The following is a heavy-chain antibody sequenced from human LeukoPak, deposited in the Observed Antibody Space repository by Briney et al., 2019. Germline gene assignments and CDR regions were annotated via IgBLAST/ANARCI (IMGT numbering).Heavy chain of an antibody. Sequence: PGGSLRLSCAASGFIVSSIYISWVRQAPGKGLEWVSVIYTGGSTYYADSVKGRFTISRDDSKNTVYLQMNSLRGEDTAVYYCVVDRYCSGGSCSDAFDLWGQGTMVTVSS. V-gene: IGHV3-53*01. D-gene: IGHD2-15*01. CDR2: IYTGGST. J-gene: IGHJ3*01. CDR3: VVDRYCSGGSCSDAFDL. CDR1: GFIVSSIY.